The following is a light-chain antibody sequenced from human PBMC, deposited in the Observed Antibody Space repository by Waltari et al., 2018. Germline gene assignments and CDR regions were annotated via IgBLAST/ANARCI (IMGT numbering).Light chain of an antibody. J-gene: IGKJ5*01. V-gene: IGKV1-39*01. CDR1: QSISTY. Sequence: DTQMTPSPSSPSASVGDRVTITCRTSQSISTYLNWYQQKPGKAPKLLIYAASSLQSGVPSRFSGSGSGTDFTLTISSLQPEDFATYYCQHSYSTPITFGQGTRLEIK. CDR3: QHSYSTPIT. CDR2: AAS.